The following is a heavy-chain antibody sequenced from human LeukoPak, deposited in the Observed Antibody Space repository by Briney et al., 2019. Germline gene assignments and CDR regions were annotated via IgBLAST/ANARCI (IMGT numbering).Heavy chain of an antibody. CDR2: IYYSGST. V-gene: IGHV4-61*01. J-gene: IGHJ6*04. Sequence: SETLSLTCTVSGGSVSSGSYYWSWIRQPPGKGLEWIGYIYYSGSTNYNPSLKSRVTISVATSKNQFSLKLSSVTAADRAVYYCARARSGQIYYYYGMDVWGKGTTVTVSS. CDR3: ARARSGQIYYYYGMDV. D-gene: IGHD5-12*01. CDR1: GGSVSSGSYY.